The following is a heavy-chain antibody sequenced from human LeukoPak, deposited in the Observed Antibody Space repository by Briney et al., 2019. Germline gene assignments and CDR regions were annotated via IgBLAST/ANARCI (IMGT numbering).Heavy chain of an antibody. V-gene: IGHV3-21*01. Sequence: GGSLRLSCAASGFTFSSYSMNWVRQAPGKGLEWVSSISSSSSYIYYADSVKGRFTISRDNAKNSLYLHMNSLRVEDTAIYYCVININWSFGSWGQGDVVIVSS. CDR1: GFTFSSYS. D-gene: IGHD1-1*01. CDR2: ISSSSSYI. CDR3: VININWSFGS. J-gene: IGHJ4*02.